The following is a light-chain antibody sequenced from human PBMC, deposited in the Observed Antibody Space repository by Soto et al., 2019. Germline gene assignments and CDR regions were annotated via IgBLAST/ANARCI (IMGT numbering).Light chain of an antibody. V-gene: IGKV3-20*01. J-gene: IGKJ5*01. CDR3: QQYGSSTIT. CDR1: QSLDSSY. CDR2: AAS. Sequence: IVLTQSPANLSLSPGERATLSCRASQSLDSSYIAWYQQKSGQAPRLIIYAASSRATGIPDRFSGSVSGTDGTITISRLEKEDGAVYYCQQYGSSTITFGQGTRLEIK.